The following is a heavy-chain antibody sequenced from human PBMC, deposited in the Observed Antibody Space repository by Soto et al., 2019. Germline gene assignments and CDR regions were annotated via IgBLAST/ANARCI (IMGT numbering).Heavy chain of an antibody. J-gene: IGHJ5*02. CDR1: GFTFSSYS. V-gene: IGHV3-48*02. CDR2: ISSSSSTI. Sequence: GGSLRLSCAASGFTFSSYSMNWVRQAPGKGLEWVSYISSSSSTIYYADSVKGRFTISRDNAKNSLYLQMNSLRDEDTAVYYCARNYYDSSGYFLEWFDPWGQGTLVTVSS. D-gene: IGHD3-22*01. CDR3: ARNYYDSSGYFLEWFDP.